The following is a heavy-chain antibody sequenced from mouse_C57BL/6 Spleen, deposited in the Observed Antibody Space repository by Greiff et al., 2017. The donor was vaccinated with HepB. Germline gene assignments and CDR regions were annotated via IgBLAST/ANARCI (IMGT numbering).Heavy chain of an antibody. D-gene: IGHD2-2*01. CDR2: INPGSGGT. J-gene: IGHJ2*01. CDR3: ARRVTGGYYFDY. CDR1: GYAFTNYL. V-gene: IGHV1-54*01. Sequence: VKLMESGAELVRPGTSVKVSCKASGYAFTNYLIEWVKQRPGQGLEWIGVINPGSGGTNYNEKFKGKATLTADKSSSTAYMQLSSLTSEDSAVYFCARRVTGGYYFDYWGQGTTLTVSS.